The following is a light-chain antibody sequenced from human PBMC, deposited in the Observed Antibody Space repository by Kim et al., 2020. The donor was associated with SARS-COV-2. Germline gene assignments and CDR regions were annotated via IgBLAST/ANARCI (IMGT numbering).Light chain of an antibody. V-gene: IGKV3-15*01. CDR3: QQYNNWPLT. CDR2: GAS. J-gene: IGKJ4*01. CDR1: RSVSRN. Sequence: VSPGERATLSCRASRSVSRNLAWYQQKPAQAPRLLIYGASTRATGIPARFSGSGSGTEFTLTISSLQSEDFAVYYCQQYNNWPLTFGGGTKVDIK.